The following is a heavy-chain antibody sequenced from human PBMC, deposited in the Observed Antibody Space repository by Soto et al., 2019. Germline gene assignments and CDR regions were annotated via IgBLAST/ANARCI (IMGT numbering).Heavy chain of an antibody. D-gene: IGHD4-17*01. Sequence: PSETLSLTCAVSGGSFSCYYWSWFRQPPGKGLEWIGKINHSGITNYNSSLMSRVTISLETSKNQFSLNLSSVTAADTAVYYCARLDSGDYVNPLDYWGQGTLVTVSS. CDR2: INHSGIT. V-gene: IGHV4-34*01. CDR3: ARLDSGDYVNPLDY. J-gene: IGHJ4*02. CDR1: GGSFSCYY.